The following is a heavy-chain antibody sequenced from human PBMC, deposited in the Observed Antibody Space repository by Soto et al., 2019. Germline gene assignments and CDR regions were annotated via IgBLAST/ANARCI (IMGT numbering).Heavy chain of an antibody. Sequence: SETLSLTCAVYGESFSGYYWSWIRQPPGKGLEWIGEINHSGSTNYNPSLKSRVTISVDTSKNQFSLKLSSVTAADTAVYYCARVLGIAAFDYWGQGTLVTVSS. D-gene: IGHD6-13*01. CDR1: GESFSGYY. CDR2: INHSGST. J-gene: IGHJ4*02. CDR3: ARVLGIAAFDY. V-gene: IGHV4-34*01.